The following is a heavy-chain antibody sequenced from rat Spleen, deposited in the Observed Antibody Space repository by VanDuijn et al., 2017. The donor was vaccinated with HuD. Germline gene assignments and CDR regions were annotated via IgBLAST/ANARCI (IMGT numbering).Heavy chain of an antibody. D-gene: IGHD3-6*01. J-gene: IGHJ2*01. CDR3: TRNWDY. V-gene: IGHV5-31*01. Sequence: EVQLVESDGGLVQPGRSLKLSCAASGLTFNDYWMTWIRQAPGKGLEWVASITKAGGNTYYPDSVKGRFTISSDNSKNTLYLQMNSLRSEDTATYYCTRNWDYWGQGVMVTVSS. CDR2: ITKAGGNT. CDR1: GLTFNDYW.